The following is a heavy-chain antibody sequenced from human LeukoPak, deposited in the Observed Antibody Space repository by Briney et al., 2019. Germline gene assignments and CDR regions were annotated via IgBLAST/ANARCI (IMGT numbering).Heavy chain of an antibody. V-gene: IGHV4-30-4*08. Sequence: PSQTLSLTCTVSGGSISSGDYYWSWIRQPPGKGLEWIGYIYYSGSTYYNPSLKSRATISVDTSKNQFSLKLSSVTAADTAVYYCARTSRGYCSSTSCYFYYYYYYMDVWGKGTTVTVSS. D-gene: IGHD2-2*03. CDR2: IYYSGST. J-gene: IGHJ6*03. CDR3: ARTSRGYCSSTSCYFYYYYYYMDV. CDR1: GGSISSGDYY.